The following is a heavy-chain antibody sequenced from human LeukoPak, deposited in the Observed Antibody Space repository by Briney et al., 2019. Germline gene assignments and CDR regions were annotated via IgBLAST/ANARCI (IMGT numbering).Heavy chain of an antibody. CDR2: IYYSGST. Sequence: PSETLSLTCTVSGYSISSGYYWGWIRQPPGKGLEWIGYIYYSGSTNYNPSLKSRVTISVDTSKNQFSLKLSSVTAADTAVYYCARHGIAVAGKRYYFDYWGQGTLVTVSS. CDR3: ARHGIAVAGKRYYFDY. D-gene: IGHD6-19*01. J-gene: IGHJ4*02. V-gene: IGHV4-38-2*02. CDR1: GYSISSGYY.